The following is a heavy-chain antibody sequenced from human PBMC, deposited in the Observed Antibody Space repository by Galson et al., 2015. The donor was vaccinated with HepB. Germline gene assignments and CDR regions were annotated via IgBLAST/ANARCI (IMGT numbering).Heavy chain of an antibody. J-gene: IGHJ4*02. CDR2: IYPGDSDT. Sequence: QSGAEVKKPGESLKISCKGSGYSFTTYWIGWVRQMPGKGLEWMGTIYPGDSDTRYSPSFQGQVTISVDKSISTAYLQWSSLKASDTAMYYCARNVGYCSGGTCYSFDYWGQGTLVTVSS. CDR3: ARNVGYCSGGTCYSFDY. CDR1: GYSFTTYW. D-gene: IGHD2-15*01. V-gene: IGHV5-51*01.